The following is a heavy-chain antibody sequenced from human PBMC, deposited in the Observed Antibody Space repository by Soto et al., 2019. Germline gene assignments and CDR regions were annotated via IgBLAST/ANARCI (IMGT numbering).Heavy chain of an antibody. CDR1: GFSLSTSGVG. Sequence: QITLKESGPTLVKPTQTLTLTCTFSGFSLSTSGVGVGWIRQPPGKALEWLALIYWDDDKRYSPSLKSRLTITKDTSKNPVVLTMTNMDPVDTATYYCAHIDSSSWYKNYGMDVWGQGTTVTVSS. CDR2: IYWDDDK. J-gene: IGHJ6*02. V-gene: IGHV2-5*02. CDR3: AHIDSSSWYKNYGMDV. D-gene: IGHD6-13*01.